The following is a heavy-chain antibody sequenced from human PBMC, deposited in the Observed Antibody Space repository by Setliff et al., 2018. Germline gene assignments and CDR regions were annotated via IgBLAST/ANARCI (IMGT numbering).Heavy chain of an antibody. J-gene: IGHJ3*02. V-gene: IGHV1-18*01. CDR1: GYTFTSYG. CDR3: ARDFPPLYSSSFSDAFDI. Sequence: GASVKVSCKASGYTFTSYGISWVRQAPGQGLEWMGWISAYNGNTNYAQKLQGRVTMTTDTSTSTAYMGLRSLRSDDTAVYYCARDFPPLYSSSFSDAFDIWGQGTMVTVSS. D-gene: IGHD6-6*01. CDR2: ISAYNGNT.